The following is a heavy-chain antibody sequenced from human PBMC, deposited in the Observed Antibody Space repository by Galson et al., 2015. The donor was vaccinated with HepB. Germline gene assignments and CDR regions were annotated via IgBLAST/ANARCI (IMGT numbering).Heavy chain of an antibody. J-gene: IGHJ4*02. CDR1: GFTFSGSA. CDR2: ISYDGSNK. V-gene: IGHV3-30-3*01. CDR3: AAGLGYCSSTSCSLFDY. D-gene: IGHD2-2*01. Sequence: SLRLSCAASGFTFSGSAMHWVRQASGKGLEWVAVISYDGSNKYYADSVKGRFTISRDNSKNTLYLQMNSLRAEDTAVYYCAAGLGYCSSTSCSLFDYWGQGTLVTVSS.